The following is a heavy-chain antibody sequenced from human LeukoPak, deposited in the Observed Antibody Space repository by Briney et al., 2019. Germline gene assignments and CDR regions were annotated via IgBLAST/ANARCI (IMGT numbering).Heavy chain of an antibody. J-gene: IGHJ4*02. CDR2: IYHDRTT. CDR3: VGRGLYGGTWLFEY. CDR1: GDSITAPKW. Sequence: SETLSLTCTVSGDSITAPKWWSWVRQAPWEGLEWIGEIYHDRTTSFNPSLKSRLTISVDKSANQFFLNLNSVSATDTAVYYCVGRGLYGGTWLFEYWGQGALVTVSS. D-gene: IGHD2-8*01. V-gene: IGHV4-4*02.